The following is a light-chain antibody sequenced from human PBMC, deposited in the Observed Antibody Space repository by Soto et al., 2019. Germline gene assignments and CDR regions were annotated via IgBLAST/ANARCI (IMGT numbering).Light chain of an antibody. Sequence: EIVLTQSPGTLSLSPGERATLSCRASQSVSSSYLAWYQQKPGKAPRLLIYGASSRATGIPDRFSGSGSGTDFTLNISRLEPEDFAVYYFQQYGISPIFTFGPGTKVDIK. CDR1: QSVSSSY. V-gene: IGKV3-20*01. CDR3: QQYGISPIFT. J-gene: IGKJ3*01. CDR2: GAS.